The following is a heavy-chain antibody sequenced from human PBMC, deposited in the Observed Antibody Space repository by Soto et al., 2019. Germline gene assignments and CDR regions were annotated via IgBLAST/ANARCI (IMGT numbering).Heavy chain of an antibody. V-gene: IGHV1-18*01. CDR2: ISPYNGDT. Sequence: QVQLVQSGAEVKKHGASVKVSCTTSGYTFTLFGITWVRQAPGQGLEWMGWISPYNGDTKYAEKLEGRVTFTTDTSTDTEYMELTSLTSDDTAEYYCARECQYRYFDYWGQGTLVTVSS. J-gene: IGHJ4*02. CDR1: GYTFTLFG. CDR3: ARECQYRYFDY. D-gene: IGHD2-2*02.